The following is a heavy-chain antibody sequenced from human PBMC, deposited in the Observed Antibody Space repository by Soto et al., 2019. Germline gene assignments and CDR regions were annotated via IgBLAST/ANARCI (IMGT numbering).Heavy chain of an antibody. CDR1: GFTFGNAW. V-gene: IGHV3-15*07. CDR2: IKSKIHGGTT. Sequence: EVHLVESGGGLVKPGGSLRLSCAASGFTFGNAWMNWFRQAPGKGLEWVGRIKSKIHGGTTDYAAPVRGRFTISRADSTNTLFLQMNSLKTEDAAVYYCTTVHFDVLTGSFDYWGQGTLVTVSS. CDR3: TTVHFDVLTGSFDY. D-gene: IGHD3-9*01. J-gene: IGHJ4*02.